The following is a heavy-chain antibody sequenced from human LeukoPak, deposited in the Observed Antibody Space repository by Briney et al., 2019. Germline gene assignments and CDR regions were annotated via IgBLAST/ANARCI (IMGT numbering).Heavy chain of an antibody. Sequence: GASVKVSCKVSGYTLTELSMHWVRQAPGKGLEWMGGFDPEDGETIYAQKFQGRVTMTEDTSTDTAYMELSRLTSDDTAVYYCARGRSFGELGVYWGQGTLLTVSS. J-gene: IGHJ4*02. D-gene: IGHD3-10*01. CDR2: FDPEDGET. CDR3: ARGRSFGELGVY. V-gene: IGHV1-24*01. CDR1: GYTLTELS.